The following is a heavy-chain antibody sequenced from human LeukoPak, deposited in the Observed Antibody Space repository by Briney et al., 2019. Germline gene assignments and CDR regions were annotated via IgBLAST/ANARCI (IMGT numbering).Heavy chain of an antibody. Sequence: GESLKISCKGSGYSFTSYWFVWGRRMPGKGGEGMGIIYSGDGDTRYSPSFKGQVTISTDKSISTAYLQWSSLKASDTAMYYCATYRYSGSYFSLDYWGQGTLVTVSS. V-gene: IGHV5-51*01. CDR2: IYSGDGDT. CDR1: GYSFTSYW. CDR3: ATYRYSGSYFSLDY. D-gene: IGHD1-26*01. J-gene: IGHJ4*02.